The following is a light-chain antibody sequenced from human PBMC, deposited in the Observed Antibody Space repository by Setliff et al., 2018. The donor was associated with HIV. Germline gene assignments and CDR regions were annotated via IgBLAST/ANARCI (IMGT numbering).Light chain of an antibody. CDR3: SSYTSSTALYV. J-gene: IGLJ1*01. CDR1: SSDIGAYNY. V-gene: IGLV2-14*01. Sequence: QSALTQPASVSGSPGQSITISCTGTSSDIGAYNYVSWYQHHPGKAPKLMIYEVSNRPSGVSNRFSGSKSDNTASLTISGLQAEDEADYYCSSYTSSTALYVFGTGTK. CDR2: EVS.